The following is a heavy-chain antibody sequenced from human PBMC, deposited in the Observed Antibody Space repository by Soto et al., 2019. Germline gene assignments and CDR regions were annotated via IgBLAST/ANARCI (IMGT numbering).Heavy chain of an antibody. V-gene: IGHV4-31*02. CDR3: ATYYDFWSAASLH. D-gene: IGHD3-3*01. CDR2: IYYSGST. J-gene: IGHJ1*01. Sequence: PSETLSLTCTVSGGSISSGGYYWSWIRQHPGKGLEWIGYIYYSGSTYYNPSLKSRVTISVDTSKNQFSLKLSSVTAADTAVYYCATYYDFWSAASLHWGQGTPVTVSS. CDR1: GGSISSGGYY.